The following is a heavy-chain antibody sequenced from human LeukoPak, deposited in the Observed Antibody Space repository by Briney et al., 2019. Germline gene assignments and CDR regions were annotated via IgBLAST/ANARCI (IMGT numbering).Heavy chain of an antibody. CDR2: IIPIFGTA. J-gene: IGHJ4*02. Sequence: GSSVKVSCKASGGTFSSYAISWVRQAPGRGLEWMGGIIPIFGTANYAQKFQGRVTITTDESTSTAYMELSSLRSEDTAVYYCAMSVYPDFDWLSRFDYWGQGTLVTVSS. V-gene: IGHV1-69*05. CDR3: AMSVYPDFDWLSRFDY. D-gene: IGHD3-9*01. CDR1: GGTFSSYA.